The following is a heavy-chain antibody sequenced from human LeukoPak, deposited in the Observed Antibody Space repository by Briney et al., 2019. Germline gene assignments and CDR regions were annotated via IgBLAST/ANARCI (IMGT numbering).Heavy chain of an antibody. V-gene: IGHV3-11*04. CDR2: ISSSGSTI. Sequence: GGSLRLSCVGSGFTFSDYYMSWIRQAPGKGLEWVSYISSSGSTIYYADSVKGRFTISRDNAKNSLYLQMNSLRAEDTAVYYCARDGCSGTSCYTYDYWGQGTLVTVSS. D-gene: IGHD2-2*02. J-gene: IGHJ4*02. CDR3: ARDGCSGTSCYTYDY. CDR1: GFTFSDYY.